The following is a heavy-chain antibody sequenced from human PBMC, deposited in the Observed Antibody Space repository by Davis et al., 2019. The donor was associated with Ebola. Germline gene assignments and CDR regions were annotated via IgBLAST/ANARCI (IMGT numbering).Heavy chain of an antibody. CDR3: ARGGASDVDY. D-gene: IGHD1-26*01. CDR2: FYYTGST. J-gene: IGHJ4*02. CDR1: GGSISPYY. V-gene: IGHV4-59*01. Sequence: MPSETLSLTCTVSGGSISPYYWSWIRQSPGKGLEWIGYFYYTGSTNYNPSVKSRVTMSVDTSKNQFSLKLTSVTAADTAVYYCARGGASDVDYWGQGTLVTVSS.